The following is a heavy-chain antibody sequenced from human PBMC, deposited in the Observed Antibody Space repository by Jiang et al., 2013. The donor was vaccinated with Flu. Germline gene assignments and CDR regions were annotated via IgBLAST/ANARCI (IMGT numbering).Heavy chain of an antibody. CDR3: ASPGIADY. D-gene: IGHD6-13*01. Sequence: IRQPPGKGLEWIGSIYYSGSTYYNPSLKSRVTISVDTSKNQFSLKLSSVTAADTAVYYCASPGIADYWGQGTLVTVSS. J-gene: IGHJ4*02. CDR2: IYYSGST. V-gene: IGHV4-39*07.